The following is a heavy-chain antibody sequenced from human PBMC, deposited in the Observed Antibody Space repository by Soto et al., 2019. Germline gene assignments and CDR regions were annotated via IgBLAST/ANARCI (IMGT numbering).Heavy chain of an antibody. D-gene: IGHD6-6*01. V-gene: IGHV1-8*01. J-gene: IGHJ6*03. Sequence: ASVKVSCKASGYTFTSYDINWVRQATGQGLEWMGWMNPNSGNTGYAQKFQGRVTMTRNTSISTAYMELSSLRSEDTAVYYCARVRDSSSSSPFGYYYYMDVWGKGTTVTVSS. CDR3: ARVRDSSSSSPFGYYYYMDV. CDR1: GYTFTSYD. CDR2: MNPNSGNT.